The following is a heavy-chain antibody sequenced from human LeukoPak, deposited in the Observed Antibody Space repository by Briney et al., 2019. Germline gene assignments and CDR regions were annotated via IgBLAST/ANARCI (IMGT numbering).Heavy chain of an antibody. J-gene: IGHJ4*02. CDR2: INGDGSTT. D-gene: IGHD2-15*01. CDR1: GFIFSNYW. V-gene: IGHV3-74*01. Sequence: PGGSLRLSCAASGFIFSNYWMHWVRQAPGKGLVWVSHINGDGSTTSYADSVKGRFTISRDNAKNTLYLQMNSLRAEDTAVYYCAKEEFCSGGSCYVDYWGQGTLVTVSS. CDR3: AKEEFCSGGSCYVDY.